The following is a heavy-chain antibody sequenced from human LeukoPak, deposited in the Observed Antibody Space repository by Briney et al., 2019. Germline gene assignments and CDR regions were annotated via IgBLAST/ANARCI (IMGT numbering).Heavy chain of an antibody. D-gene: IGHD5-18*01. CDR1: GGSISSYY. Sequence: SETLSLTCTVSGGSISSYYWSWTRQPPGKGLEWIGYIYYSGSTNYNPSLKSRVTISVDTSKNQFSLKLSSVTAADTAVYYCARIVDTAMVEGYYFDYWGQGTLVTVSS. CDR3: ARIVDTAMVEGYYFDY. J-gene: IGHJ4*02. V-gene: IGHV4-59*08. CDR2: IYYSGST.